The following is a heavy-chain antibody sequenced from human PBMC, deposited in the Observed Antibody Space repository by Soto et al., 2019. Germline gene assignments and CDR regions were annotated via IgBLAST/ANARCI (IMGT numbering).Heavy chain of an antibody. V-gene: IGHV4-34*01. D-gene: IGHD6-13*01. CDR3: ARGEQQLVLGGAFDI. J-gene: IGHJ3*02. CDR1: GGSFSGYY. CDR2: INHSGST. Sequence: QVQLQQWGAGLLKPSETLSLTCAVYGGSFSGYYWSWIRQPPGKGLEWIGEINHSGSTNYNPSLKSRVTISVDTSKNQFSLKLSSVTAAGTAVYYCARGEQQLVLGGAFDIWGQGTMVTVSS.